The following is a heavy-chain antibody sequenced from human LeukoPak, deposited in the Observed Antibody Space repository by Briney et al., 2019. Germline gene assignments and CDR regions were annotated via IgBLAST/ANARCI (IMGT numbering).Heavy chain of an antibody. V-gene: IGHV1-69*13. Sequence: ASVKVSCKASGGTFSSYAISWVRQAPGQGLEWMGGIIPIFGTANYAQKFQGRVTITADESTSTAYMELSSLRSEDTAVYYCARAIYYDSSGYYFDYWGQGTLVTVSS. CDR2: IIPIFGTA. CDR3: ARAIYYDSSGYYFDY. J-gene: IGHJ4*02. D-gene: IGHD3-22*01. CDR1: GGTFSSYA.